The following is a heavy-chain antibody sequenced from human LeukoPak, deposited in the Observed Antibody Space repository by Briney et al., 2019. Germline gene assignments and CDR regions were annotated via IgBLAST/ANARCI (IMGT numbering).Heavy chain of an antibody. V-gene: IGHV3-30*02. CDR1: GFSFSTAD. CDR3: AKDLFGSGSYEY. J-gene: IGHJ4*02. Sequence: GGSLRLSCAASGFSFSTADMHWVRQAPGKGLEWVAFLRSGGNDKYYAGSVKGRFTISRDDSKNTLFLQMNSLRAEDTAVYYCAKDLFGSGSYEYWGQGTLVTVSS. D-gene: IGHD3-10*01. CDR2: LRSGGNDK.